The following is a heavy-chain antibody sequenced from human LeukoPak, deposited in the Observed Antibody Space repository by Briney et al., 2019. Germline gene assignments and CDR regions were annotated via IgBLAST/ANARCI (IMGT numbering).Heavy chain of an antibody. CDR2: IGGSGTRT. CDR3: AKDSHWILFDD. Sequence: HPGGSLRLSCSASGFTFTTYGMNWVRQAPGKGLEWVSGIGGSGTRTYYADSVKGRFTISRDNSKNTLYLQMNSLRDEDTAVYYCAKDSHWILFDDWGQGTLVTVSS. CDR1: GFTFTTYG. V-gene: IGHV3-23*01. J-gene: IGHJ4*02. D-gene: IGHD2-2*03.